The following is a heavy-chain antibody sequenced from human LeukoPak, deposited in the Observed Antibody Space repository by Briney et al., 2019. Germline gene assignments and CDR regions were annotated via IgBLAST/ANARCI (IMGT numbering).Heavy chain of an antibody. CDR3: ARPGRGPFDY. CDR2: ISYDESNK. D-gene: IGHD3-10*01. CDR1: GFTFSNYD. V-gene: IGHV3-30-3*01. J-gene: IGHJ4*02. Sequence: PGGSLRLSCAASGFTFSNYDMHWVRQAPGKGLEWVAVISYDESNKDYADSVKGRFTISRDNSKNTVFLQMNSLRVEDTAIYYCARPGRGPFDYWGQGTLVTVSS.